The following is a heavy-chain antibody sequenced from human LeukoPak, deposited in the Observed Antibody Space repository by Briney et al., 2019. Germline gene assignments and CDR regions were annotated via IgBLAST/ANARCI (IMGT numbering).Heavy chain of an antibody. J-gene: IGHJ6*03. CDR3: ARLYDSSGPYYYYYMDV. D-gene: IGHD3-22*01. CDR1: GGSFSGYY. Sequence: PSETLSLTCAVYGGSFSGYYWSWIRQPPGKGLEWIGEINHSGSTNYNPSLKSRVTISVDTSKNQFSLKLSSVTAADTAVYYCARLYDSSGPYYYYYMDVWGKGTTVTVSS. CDR2: INHSGST. V-gene: IGHV4-34*01.